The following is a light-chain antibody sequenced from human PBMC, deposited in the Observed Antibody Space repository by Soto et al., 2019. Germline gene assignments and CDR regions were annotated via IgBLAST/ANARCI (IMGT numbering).Light chain of an antibody. CDR1: QSISSW. Sequence: DIHMTQSPSTLSASVGDRVIITCRASQSISSWLAWYQQKPGKAPKLLIYKASSLESGVPSRFSGSGSGTDFTLIISSLQPDDFATYYCQQYKSYWTFGQGTKVEIK. CDR3: QQYKSYWT. CDR2: KAS. J-gene: IGKJ1*01. V-gene: IGKV1-5*03.